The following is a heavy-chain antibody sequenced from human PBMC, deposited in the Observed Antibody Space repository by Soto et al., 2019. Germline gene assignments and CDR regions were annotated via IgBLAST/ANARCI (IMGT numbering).Heavy chain of an antibody. Sequence: GGSLRLSCAASGFTFSSYAMSWVRQAPGKGLEWVSAISGSGGSTYYADSVKGRFTISRDNSKNTLYLQMNSLRAEDTAVYYCAKGLRYFDWFHDAFDIWGQGTMVTVSS. V-gene: IGHV3-23*01. CDR2: ISGSGGST. D-gene: IGHD3-9*01. CDR1: GFTFSSYA. J-gene: IGHJ3*02. CDR3: AKGLRYFDWFHDAFDI.